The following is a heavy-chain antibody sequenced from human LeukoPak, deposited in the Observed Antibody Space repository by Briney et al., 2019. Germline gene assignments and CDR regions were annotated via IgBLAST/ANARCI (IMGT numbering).Heavy chain of an antibody. CDR2: IRYDGSTK. D-gene: IGHD3-10*01. V-gene: IGHV3-30*02. J-gene: IGHJ4*02. CDR3: AKGLSFGELSD. Sequence: SGGSLRLSCSASGFTFSSYVMHWVRQAPGKGLGRVAFIRYDGSTKYYADSEKGRFTTSRDNTNNTLYLQMTSTTAEDTAVYYGAKGLSFGELSDWGQGTLVTVSS. CDR1: GFTFSSYV.